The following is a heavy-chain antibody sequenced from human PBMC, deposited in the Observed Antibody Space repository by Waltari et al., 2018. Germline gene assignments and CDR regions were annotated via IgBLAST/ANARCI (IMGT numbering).Heavy chain of an antibody. CDR3: ARDDGQIN. J-gene: IGHJ4*02. V-gene: IGHV3-21*01. Sequence: EVQLVESGGGLVKLGGSLRLCWAGSGFTFRDFSMKWVRQAPGKGLEWVSSINSGSSYIYYADSVKGRFTISRDNAKNSLYLQMNSLRAEDTAVYYCARDDGQINWGQGTLVTVSS. CDR2: INSGSSYI. CDR1: GFTFRDFS.